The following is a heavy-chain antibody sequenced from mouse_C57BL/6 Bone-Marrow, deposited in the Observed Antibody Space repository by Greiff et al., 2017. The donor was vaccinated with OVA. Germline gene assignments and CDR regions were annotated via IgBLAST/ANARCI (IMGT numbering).Heavy chain of an antibody. Sequence: VQLQQSGAELVKPGASVKLSCKASGYTFTSYWMHWVKQRPGQGLEWIGMIHPNSGSTNYNEKFKSKATLTVDKSSSTAYMQLSSLTSEDSAVYYCARDDYYGSGAYWGQGTLVTVSA. CDR1: GYTFTSYW. CDR2: IHPNSGST. V-gene: IGHV1-64*01. D-gene: IGHD1-1*01. CDR3: ARDDYYGSGAY. J-gene: IGHJ3*01.